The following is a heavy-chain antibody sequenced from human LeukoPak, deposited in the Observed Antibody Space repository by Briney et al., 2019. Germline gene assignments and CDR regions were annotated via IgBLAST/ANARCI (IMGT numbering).Heavy chain of an antibody. J-gene: IGHJ5*02. V-gene: IGHV4-59*01. CDR2: IYYSGST. CDR3: ASLPPDYYDSSGVPT. CDR1: GGSISSYY. Sequence: SETLSLTCTVSGGSISSYYWSWIRQPPGKGLEWIGYIYYSGSTNYIPSLKSRVTISVDTSKNQFSLKLSSVTAADTAVYYCASLPPDYYDSSGVPTWGQGTLVTVSS. D-gene: IGHD3-22*01.